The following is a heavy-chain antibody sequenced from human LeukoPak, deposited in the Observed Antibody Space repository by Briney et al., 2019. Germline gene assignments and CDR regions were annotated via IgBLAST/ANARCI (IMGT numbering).Heavy chain of an antibody. J-gene: IGHJ4*02. D-gene: IGHD3-16*01. CDR2: IYSGGST. CDR1: GFIVSSNY. CDR3: ASDLYLGY. Sequence: GGSLRLSCAASGFIVSSNYMSWVRQAPGKGLEWVSIIYSGGSTYYADSVKGRFTISRDNAKNTLYLQMNSLRVEDTAVYYCASDLYLGYGGQGTLVTVSS. V-gene: IGHV3-53*01.